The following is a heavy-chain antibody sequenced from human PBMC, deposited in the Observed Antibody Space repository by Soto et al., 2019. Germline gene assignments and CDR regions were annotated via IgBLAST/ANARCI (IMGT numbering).Heavy chain of an antibody. CDR3: ATGEGTFDY. CDR1: GFTFDSHG. V-gene: IGHV3-33*01. J-gene: IGHJ4*02. Sequence: PGGSMRLSCVASGFTFDSHGMHWVRQAPGKGLEWVAIIWGDASKTYYANSAKGRFTISRDNSKNTAYLEMNSVRADDTAVYYCATGEGTFDYWGQGALVTVSS. CDR2: IWGDASKT.